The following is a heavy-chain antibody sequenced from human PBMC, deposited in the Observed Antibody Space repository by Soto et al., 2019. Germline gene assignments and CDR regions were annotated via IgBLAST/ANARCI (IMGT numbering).Heavy chain of an antibody. CDR3: ARSLGAAAATPFDY. J-gene: IGHJ4*02. CDR2: ISYDGSNK. Sequence: QVQLVESGGGVVQPGRSLRLSCAASGFTFSSYAMHWVRQAPGKGLEWVAVISYDGSNKYYADSVKGRFTISRDNSKNTLYLQMNSLRAEDTAVYYCARSLGAAAATPFDYWGQGTLVTVSS. V-gene: IGHV3-30-3*01. CDR1: GFTFSSYA. D-gene: IGHD6-13*01.